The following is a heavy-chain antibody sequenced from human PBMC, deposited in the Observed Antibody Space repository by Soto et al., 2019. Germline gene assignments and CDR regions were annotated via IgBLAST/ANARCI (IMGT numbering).Heavy chain of an antibody. CDR3: ARDGITIFGVSWVAFDI. Sequence: QVQLVQSGAEVKKPGASVKVSCKASGYTFTSYGISWLRQAPGQGLEWMGWISAYNGNTNYAQKLQGRATMTTDTSTSTAYMELRSLRSDDTAVYYCARDGITIFGVSWVAFDIWGQGTMVTVSS. CDR1: GYTFTSYG. D-gene: IGHD3-3*01. J-gene: IGHJ3*02. CDR2: ISAYNGNT. V-gene: IGHV1-18*01.